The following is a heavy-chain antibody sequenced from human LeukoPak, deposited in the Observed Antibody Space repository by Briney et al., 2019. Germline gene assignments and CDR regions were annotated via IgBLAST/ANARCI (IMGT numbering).Heavy chain of an antibody. CDR1: GFTFSSYA. D-gene: IGHD6-19*01. CDR2: IYYSGST. V-gene: IGHV4-59*08. J-gene: IGHJ4*02. Sequence: GSLRLSCAASGFTFSSYAMTWIRQPPGKGLEWIGNIYYSGSTNYNPSLKSRVTISVDTSKNQFSLRLNSVTAADTAVYYCASNEGQWLFSDWGQGTLVTVSS. CDR3: ASNEGQWLFSD.